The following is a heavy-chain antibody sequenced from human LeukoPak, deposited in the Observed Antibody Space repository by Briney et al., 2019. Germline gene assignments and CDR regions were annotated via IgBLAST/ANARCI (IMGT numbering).Heavy chain of an antibody. CDR1: GGSITSYY. CDR3: ARHWDIWTAYKILDP. J-gene: IGHJ5*02. Sequence: SETLSLTCTVSGGSITSYYWSWIRQPPGKGLEWIGYIHYSGSTNYNPSLNSRVTISADTSKSQFSLKLNSVTAADTAVYYCARHWDIWTAYKILDPWGQGTLVTVSS. V-gene: IGHV4-59*08. D-gene: IGHD3-9*01. CDR2: IHYSGST.